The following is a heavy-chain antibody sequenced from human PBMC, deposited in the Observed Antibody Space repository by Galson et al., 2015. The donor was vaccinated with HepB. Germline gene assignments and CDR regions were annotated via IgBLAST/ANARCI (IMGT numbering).Heavy chain of an antibody. D-gene: IGHD1-26*01. CDR2: IIPIFGTA. V-gene: IGHV1-69*13. CDR1: GGTFSSYA. Sequence: SVKVSCKASGGTFSSYAISWVRQAPGQGLEWMGGIIPIFGTANYAQKFQGRVTITADESTSTAYMELSSLRSEDTAVYYCARGHSGSYHWGAFDIWGQGTMVTVSS. J-gene: IGHJ3*02. CDR3: ARGHSGSYHWGAFDI.